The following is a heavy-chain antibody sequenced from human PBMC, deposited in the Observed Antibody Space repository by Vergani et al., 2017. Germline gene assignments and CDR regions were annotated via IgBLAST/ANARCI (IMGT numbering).Heavy chain of an antibody. Sequence: QLQLQESGPGLVKPSATLSLSCSVSGASIRSSNHYWGWIRQPPGKGLEWIAGIYYIGSTYYNPSLKSRVTLSVDTSKNQFSLKLSSVTAADTAVYFCARHSTVEWLVKLGWIDPGGQGILVTVPS. CDR3: ARHSTVEWLVKLGWIDP. D-gene: IGHD6-19*01. J-gene: IGHJ5*02. CDR2: IYYIGST. CDR1: GASIRSSNHY. V-gene: IGHV4-39*01.